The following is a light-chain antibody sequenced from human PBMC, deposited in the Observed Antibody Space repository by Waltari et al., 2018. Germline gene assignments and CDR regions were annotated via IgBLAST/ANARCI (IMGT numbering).Light chain of an antibody. CDR1: SGHSSNV. Sequence: QLVVTQSPSASAPLGASVKLTCTLSSGHSSNVIAWLQQRPAKGPRYLMKVNSDGSHSKGDEIPDRFSGSSSGAERYLTSSSLQSDDEADYYCQTGGHGTWVFGGGTKLTVL. CDR2: VNSDGSH. CDR3: QTGGHGTWV. J-gene: IGLJ3*02. V-gene: IGLV4-69*01.